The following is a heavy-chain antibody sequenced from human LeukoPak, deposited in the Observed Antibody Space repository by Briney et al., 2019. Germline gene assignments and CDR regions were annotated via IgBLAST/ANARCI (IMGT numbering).Heavy chain of an antibody. CDR3: AREEYYYDSSGYYGGYYYYYYMDV. CDR2: IKQDGSEK. D-gene: IGHD3-22*01. V-gene: IGHV3-7*01. CDR1: GFTFSSYW. J-gene: IGHJ6*03. Sequence: GGSLRLSCAASGFTFSSYWMSWVRQAPGKGLEWVANIKQDGSEKYYVDSVKGRFTISRDNAKNSLYLQMNSLRAEDTAVYYCAREEYYYDSSGYYGGYYYYYYMDVWGKGTTVTVSS.